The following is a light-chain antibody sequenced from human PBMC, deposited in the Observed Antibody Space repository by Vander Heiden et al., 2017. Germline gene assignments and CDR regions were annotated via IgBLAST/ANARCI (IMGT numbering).Light chain of an antibody. CDR2: GAS. Sequence: EIVMTQSLATLSVSLGERVTLSCRASQRLSNNLAWYQQKPGQAPRLLIYGASTRATGIPARFSGSGSGTEFTLTISSLQSEDFAVYYCQQYNNWLWTFGQGTKVEVK. CDR1: QRLSNN. V-gene: IGKV3-15*01. J-gene: IGKJ1*01. CDR3: QQYNNWLWT.